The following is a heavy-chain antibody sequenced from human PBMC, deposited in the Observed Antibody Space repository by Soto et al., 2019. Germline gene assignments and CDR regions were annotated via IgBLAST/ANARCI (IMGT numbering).Heavy chain of an antibody. J-gene: IGHJ5*01. Sequence: SETLSLTCIVSGGSIGRHYCNWIRQPPGKSLEWIGYIYYSGSTNYSPSLKSRVTMSVDTPKNQFSLSLNSVTTADTAVYYCARGGLYSSQTANFDSWGQGILVTVSS. CDR2: IYYSGST. V-gene: IGHV4-59*11. D-gene: IGHD6-19*01. CDR1: GGSIGRHY. CDR3: ARGGLYSSQTANFDS.